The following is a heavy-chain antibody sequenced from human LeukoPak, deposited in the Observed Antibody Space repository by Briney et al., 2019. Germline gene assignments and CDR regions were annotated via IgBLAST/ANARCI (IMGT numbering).Heavy chain of an antibody. CDR1: GGSFSGYY. Sequence: SETLSLTCAVYGGSFSGYYWSWIRQPPGKGLEWIGEINHSGSTNYNPSLKSRVTISVDTSKNQFSLKLSSVTAADTAVYYCARDQHSSGWYGYFDLWGRGTLVTVSS. V-gene: IGHV4-34*01. D-gene: IGHD6-19*01. CDR3: ARDQHSSGWYGYFDL. J-gene: IGHJ2*01. CDR2: INHSGST.